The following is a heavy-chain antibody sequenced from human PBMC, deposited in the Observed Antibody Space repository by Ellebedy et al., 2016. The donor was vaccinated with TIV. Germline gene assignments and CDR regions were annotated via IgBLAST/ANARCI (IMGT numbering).Heavy chain of an antibody. CDR3: ARMGSSRFFSGSTRRYYHYGMDV. J-gene: IGHJ6*02. D-gene: IGHD3-10*01. CDR2: INHSGST. V-gene: IGHV4-34*01. CDR1: GGSLSSDY. Sequence: GSLRLXXSVYGGSLSSDYWSWIRQPPGRGLEWLGEINHSGSTSYNPSLKSRLTMSVDTSKNQFSLKLSSVTAADTSVYYCARMGSSRFFSGSTRRYYHYGMDVWGQGTTVTVSS.